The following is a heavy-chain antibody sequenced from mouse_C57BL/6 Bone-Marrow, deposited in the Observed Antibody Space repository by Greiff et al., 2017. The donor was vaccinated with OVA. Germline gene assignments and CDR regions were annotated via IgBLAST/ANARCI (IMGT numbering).Heavy chain of an antibody. J-gene: IGHJ4*01. CDR1: GYTFTSYW. CDR3: ARLSLRAMDY. Sequence: QVQLQQPGAELVKPGASVTLSCKASGYTFTSYWMQWVKQRPGQGLEWIGELAPSDSYTNYTQKFKGKATLTVDTSSSTAYMQLSSLTSEDSAVYYCARLSLRAMDYWGQGTAVTVSA. CDR2: LAPSDSYT. V-gene: IGHV1-50*01.